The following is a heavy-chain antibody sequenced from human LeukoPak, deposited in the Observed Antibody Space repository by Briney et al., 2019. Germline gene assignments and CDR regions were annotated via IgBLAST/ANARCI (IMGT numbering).Heavy chain of an antibody. CDR3: ARKGCSSASCLYYYYMDV. Sequence: GGSLRLSCAASGFTFSTHWMSWVRQAPGKGLEWVANIKQDGSEKYFVDSVKGRLTISRDNAKNSLYLQMNSLRAEDTAVYYCARKGCSSASCLYYYYMDVWGKGNPGHRLL. CDR2: IKQDGSEK. J-gene: IGHJ6*03. V-gene: IGHV3-7*01. D-gene: IGHD2-2*01. CDR1: GFTFSTHW.